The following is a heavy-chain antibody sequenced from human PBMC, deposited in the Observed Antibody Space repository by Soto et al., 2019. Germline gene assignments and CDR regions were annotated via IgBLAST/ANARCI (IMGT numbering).Heavy chain of an antibody. J-gene: IGHJ4*02. CDR2: IRSKAYGGTT. Sequence: PGGSLRLSCTASGFTFGDYAMSWFRQAPGKGLEWVGFIRSKAYGGTTEYAASVKGRFTISRDDSKSIAYLQMNSLKTEDTAVYYCTRDQPSGYSGYDYFDYWGQGTLVTVSS. CDR3: TRDQPSGYSGYDYFDY. CDR1: GFTFGDYA. V-gene: IGHV3-49*03. D-gene: IGHD5-12*01.